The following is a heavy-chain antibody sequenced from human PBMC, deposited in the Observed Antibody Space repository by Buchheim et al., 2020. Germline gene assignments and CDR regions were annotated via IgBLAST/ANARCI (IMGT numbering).Heavy chain of an antibody. CDR2: IKQDGSEK. CDR1: GFTFSSYW. CDR3: ARIRFLEWLLPGYFDY. Sequence: EVQLVESGGGLVQPGGSLRLSCAASGFTFSSYWMSWVRQAPGKGLEWVANIKQDGSEKYYVDSVKGRFTISRDKAKNSLYLQMNSLRAEDTAVYYCARIRFLEWLLPGYFDYWGQGTL. J-gene: IGHJ4*02. V-gene: IGHV3-7*01. D-gene: IGHD3-3*01.